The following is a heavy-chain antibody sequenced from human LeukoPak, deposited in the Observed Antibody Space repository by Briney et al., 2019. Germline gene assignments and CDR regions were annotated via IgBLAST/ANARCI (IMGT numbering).Heavy chain of an antibody. V-gene: IGHV1-8*01. Sequence: ASVKVSCKASGYTFTSYDIHWVRQATGQGLEWMGWMDPNSDNTVYAEKFQGRVTMTRNTSISTAYMELSSLRSEDTAVYYCARGLIDTAMGRYNYWGQGTLVTVSS. J-gene: IGHJ4*02. D-gene: IGHD5-18*01. CDR1: GYTFTSYD. CDR3: ARGLIDTAMGRYNY. CDR2: MDPNSDNT.